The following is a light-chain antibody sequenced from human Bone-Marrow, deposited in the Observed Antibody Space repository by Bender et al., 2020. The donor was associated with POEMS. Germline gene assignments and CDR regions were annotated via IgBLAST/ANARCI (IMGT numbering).Light chain of an antibody. CDR1: GSNIGGYP. Sequence: QSVLTQPPSVSGTPGQRVTISCSGSGSNIGGYPVNWYQQLPGTAPRLLINNNNQRPSGVPDRFSGSTSGNTASLTISGLQADDEADYYCCSYATTYTWVFGGGTKLTVL. CDR2: NNN. V-gene: IGLV1-44*01. J-gene: IGLJ3*02. CDR3: CSYATTYTWV.